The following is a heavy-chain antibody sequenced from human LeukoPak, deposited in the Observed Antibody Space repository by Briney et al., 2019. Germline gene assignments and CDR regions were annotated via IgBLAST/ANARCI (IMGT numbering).Heavy chain of an antibody. CDR1: GGSFSGYY. CDR3: ARTHYGSGSYYLRRDWFDP. V-gene: IGHV4-34*01. J-gene: IGHJ5*02. Sequence: SETLSLTCAVYGGSFSGYYWSWIREPPGKGLEWIGEINHSGSTNYNPSLKSRVTISVDTSKNQFSLKLSSVTAADTAVYYCARTHYGSGSYYLRRDWFDPWGQGTLVTVSS. CDR2: INHSGST. D-gene: IGHD3-10*01.